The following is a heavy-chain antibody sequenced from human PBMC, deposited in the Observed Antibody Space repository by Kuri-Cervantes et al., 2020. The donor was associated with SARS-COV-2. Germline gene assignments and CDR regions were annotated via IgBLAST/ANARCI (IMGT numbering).Heavy chain of an antibody. J-gene: IGHJ5*02. CDR3: ARDSRRGGWFDP. Sequence: GSLRLSCTVSGGSISSYYRSWIRQPPGKGLEWIGYIYYSGSTNYNPSLKSRVTISVDTSKNQFSLQLNSVTPEDTAVYYCARDSRRGGWFDPWGQGTLVTVSS. CDR1: GGSISSYY. CDR2: IYYSGST. V-gene: IGHV4-59*12. D-gene: IGHD3-10*01.